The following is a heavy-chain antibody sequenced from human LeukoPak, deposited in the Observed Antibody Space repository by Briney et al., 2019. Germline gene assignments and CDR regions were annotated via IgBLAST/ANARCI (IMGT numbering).Heavy chain of an antibody. CDR1: RFTFSSYS. Sequence: GGSLRLSCAASRFTFSSYSMNWVRQAPGKGLEWVSYISSSSSSIYYADSVKGRFTISRDNSKNTLYLQMNSLRAEDTAVYYCAKAGNIRFDYWGQGTLVTVSS. CDR2: ISSSSSSI. J-gene: IGHJ4*02. CDR3: AKAGNIRFDY. V-gene: IGHV3-48*01. D-gene: IGHD2/OR15-2a*01.